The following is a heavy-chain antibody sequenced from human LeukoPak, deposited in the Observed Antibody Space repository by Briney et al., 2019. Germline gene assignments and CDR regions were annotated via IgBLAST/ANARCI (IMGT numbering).Heavy chain of an antibody. CDR1: GFTFSSYA. CDR3: ANYRPGSSGYDSGY. J-gene: IGHJ4*02. D-gene: IGHD5-12*01. Sequence: PGGSLRLSCAASGFTFSSYAMSWVRQAPGKGLEWVSAISGSGGSTYYADSVKGRFTISRDNSKNTLYLQMNSLRAEDTAVYYCANYRPGSSGYDSGYWGQGTLVTVFS. CDR2: ISGSGGST. V-gene: IGHV3-23*01.